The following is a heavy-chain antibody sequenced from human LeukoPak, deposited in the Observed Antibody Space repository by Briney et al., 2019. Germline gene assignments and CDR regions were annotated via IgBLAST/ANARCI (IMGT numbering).Heavy chain of an antibody. D-gene: IGHD3-22*01. CDR2: IKSKTDGGTT. CDR1: GFTFSNAW. J-gene: IGHJ4*02. CDR3: TTETYYYDSSGYYRPFDY. V-gene: IGHV3-15*07. Sequence: GGSLRLSCATSGFTFSNAWMNWVRQAPGKGLEWVGRIKSKTDGGTTDYAAPVKGRFTISRDDSKNTLYLQMNSLKTEDTAVYYCTTETYYYDSSGYYRPFDYWGQGTLVTVSS.